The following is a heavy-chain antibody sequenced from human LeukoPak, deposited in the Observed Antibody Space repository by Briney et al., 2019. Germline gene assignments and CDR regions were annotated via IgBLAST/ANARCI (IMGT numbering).Heavy chain of an antibody. CDR2: IYTSGST. Sequence: TLTLTCTASGFTISSGSYNWGWIPQGAGQGLEWIVRIYTSGSTNYNPSLKSRVTISLDTSKNQFPQKLTPVTDADTAVYYCAGLCGYSGYDLDYWGQGTLVTVSS. CDR3: AGLCGYSGYDLDY. D-gene: IGHD5-12*01. J-gene: IGHJ4*02. CDR1: GFTISSGSYN. V-gene: IGHV4-61*02.